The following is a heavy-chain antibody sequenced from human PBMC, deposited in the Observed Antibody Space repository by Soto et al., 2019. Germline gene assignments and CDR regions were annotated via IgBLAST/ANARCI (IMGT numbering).Heavy chain of an antibody. Sequence: FQLVQSGAEVGNPGASVKLSCKASGFIFASYGITWVRQAPGQGLEWMGWITAANGNTNYAQNLQGRVTMTTDSSTRTAYMELWRLRSDDTAVYYCARGFSYGSYWYFDLWGRGTRVTVSS. V-gene: IGHV1-18*04. J-gene: IGHJ2*01. CDR3: ARGFSYGSYWYFDL. D-gene: IGHD5-18*01. CDR2: ITAANGNT. CDR1: GFIFASYG.